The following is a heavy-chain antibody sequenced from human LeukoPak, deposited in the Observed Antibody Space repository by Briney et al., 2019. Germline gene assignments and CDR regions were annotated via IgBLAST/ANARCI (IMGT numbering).Heavy chain of an antibody. CDR3: ARHLVAVPGFDH. CDR2: VYSDGSI. J-gene: IGHJ4*02. V-gene: IGHV3-53*01. CDR1: GFTVGTNY. D-gene: IGHD6-19*01. Sequence: GGSLRLSCAASGFTVGTNYMAWVRQAPGKGLEWVSSVYSDGSIYYAESVKGRFTISRDKSKDTLYLQMNSLRGVDTAVYYCARHLVAVPGFDHWGQGTLVTVSS.